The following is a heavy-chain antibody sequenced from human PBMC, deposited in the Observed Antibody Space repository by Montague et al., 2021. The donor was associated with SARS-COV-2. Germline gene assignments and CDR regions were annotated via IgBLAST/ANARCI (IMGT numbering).Heavy chain of an antibody. V-gene: IGHV4-30-4*08. J-gene: IGHJ6*02. D-gene: IGHD2-21*02. CDR1: GGAVNRGGYY. Sequence: TLSLTCTVSGGAVNRGGYYWTWIRQPPGKGLEWIGNIYSTGDTSYSPSLKGRVGISLGTSKNQVSLNLRSVAAADTAVYYCAREVVHVDVLTDIPKILYYGLDVWGQGTTVVVSS. CDR3: AREVVHVDVLTDIPKILYYGLDV. CDR2: IYSTGDT.